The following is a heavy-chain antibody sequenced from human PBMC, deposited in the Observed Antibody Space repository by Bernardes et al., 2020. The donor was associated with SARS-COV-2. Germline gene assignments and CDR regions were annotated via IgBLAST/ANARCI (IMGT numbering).Heavy chain of an antibody. V-gene: IGHV1-24*01. CDR3: ATDQRYYDILTGRTYYYGMDV. CDR1: GYTLTELS. CDR2: FDPEDGET. D-gene: IGHD3-9*01. J-gene: IGHJ6*02. Sequence: ASVKVSCKVSGYTLTELSMHWVRQAPGKGLEWMGGFDPEDGETIYAQKFQGRVTMTEDTSTDTANMELSSLRSEDTAVYYCATDQRYYDILTGRTYYYGMDVWGQGTTVTVSS.